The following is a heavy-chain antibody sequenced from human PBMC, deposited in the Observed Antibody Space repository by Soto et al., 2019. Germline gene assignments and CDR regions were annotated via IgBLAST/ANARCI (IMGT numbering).Heavy chain of an antibody. Sequence: NPSETLSLTCAVYGGSFSGYYWSWIRQPPGKGLEWIGEINHSGSTNYNPSLKSRVTISVDTSKNQFSLKLSSVTAADTAVYYCARERHYYGSGSYGMDVWGQGTTVTVSS. D-gene: IGHD3-10*01. V-gene: IGHV4-34*01. J-gene: IGHJ6*02. CDR2: INHSGST. CDR3: ARERHYYGSGSYGMDV. CDR1: GGSFSGYY.